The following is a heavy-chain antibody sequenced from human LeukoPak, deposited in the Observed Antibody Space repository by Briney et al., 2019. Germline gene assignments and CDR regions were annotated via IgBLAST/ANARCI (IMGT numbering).Heavy chain of an antibody. Sequence: GASLRLSCAASGFTFSSYWMHWVRQAPGKGLVWVSRINSDGSSTSYADSVKGRFTISRDNAKNTLYLQMNSLRAEDTAVYYCARVKDCSGGSCYLFFNYMDVWGKGTTVTVSS. J-gene: IGHJ6*03. V-gene: IGHV3-74*01. CDR3: ARVKDCSGGSCYLFFNYMDV. D-gene: IGHD2-15*01. CDR2: INSDGSST. CDR1: GFTFSSYW.